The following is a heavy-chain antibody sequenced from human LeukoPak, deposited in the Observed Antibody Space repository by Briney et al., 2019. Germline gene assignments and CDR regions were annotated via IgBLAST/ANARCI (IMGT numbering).Heavy chain of an antibody. CDR3: AREGQLGVADY. Sequence: SVKVSCKASGGTFSSYAIRWVRQAPGQGLEWMGGIIPIFGTANYAQKFQGRVTITTDESTSTAYMALSSLRSDDTAAYYCAREGQLGVADYWGQGTLVTVSS. D-gene: IGHD6-6*01. V-gene: IGHV1-69*05. CDR1: GGTFSSYA. J-gene: IGHJ4*02. CDR2: IIPIFGTA.